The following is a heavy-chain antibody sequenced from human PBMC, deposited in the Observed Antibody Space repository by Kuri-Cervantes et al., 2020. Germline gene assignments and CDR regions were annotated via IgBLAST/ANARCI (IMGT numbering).Heavy chain of an antibody. Sequence: SVKVSCKASGGTFSSYAISWVRQAPGQGLEWMGGIIPIFGTANYAQKFQGRVTITADESTSTAYMELSSLRSEDTAVYYCARSLRRDNREDYWGQGTLVTVSS. D-gene: IGHD2/OR15-2a*01. V-gene: IGHV1-69*13. J-gene: IGHJ4*02. CDR2: IIPIFGTA. CDR1: GGTFSSYA. CDR3: ARSLRRDNREDY.